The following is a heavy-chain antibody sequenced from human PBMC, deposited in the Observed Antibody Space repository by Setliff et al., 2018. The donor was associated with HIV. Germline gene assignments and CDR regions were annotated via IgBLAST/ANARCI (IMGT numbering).Heavy chain of an antibody. Sequence: GASVKVSCKASGYTFTGYYMHWVRQAPGQGLEWMGWINPNSGGTNYAQKFQGRVTMARDTSISTAYMELSRLRSDDTAVYYCARARVDTAMVTHYYYYMDVRGKGTTVTVSS. CDR3: ARARVDTAMVTHYYYYMDV. V-gene: IGHV1-2*02. D-gene: IGHD5-18*01. CDR1: GYTFTGYY. CDR2: INPNSGGT. J-gene: IGHJ6*03.